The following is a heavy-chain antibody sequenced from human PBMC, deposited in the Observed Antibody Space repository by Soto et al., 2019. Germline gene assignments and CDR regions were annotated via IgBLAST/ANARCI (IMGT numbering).Heavy chain of an antibody. Sequence: ASVKVSCKASGYTFTDYLIHWVRQGPGQGLEWMGIINPNNGDTSYAQQFQGRVALTRDTSTNTLYMELSGLISEETAVYSCAREPQGTGRFDFWGQGALVTVSS. CDR1: GYTFTDYL. D-gene: IGHD1-26*01. V-gene: IGHV1-46*01. J-gene: IGHJ4*02. CDR2: INPNNGDT. CDR3: AREPQGTGRFDF.